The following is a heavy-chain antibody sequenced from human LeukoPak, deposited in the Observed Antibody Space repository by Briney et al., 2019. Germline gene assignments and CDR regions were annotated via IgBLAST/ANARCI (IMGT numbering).Heavy chain of an antibody. CDR1: GYTFTGYY. J-gene: IGHJ4*02. Sequence: GASVKVSCKASGYTFTGYYMHWVRQAPGQGLEWMGIINPSGGSTSYAQKFQGRVTMTRDTSTSTVYMELSSLRSEDTAVYYCARALRTGRLSRAIWSVGYWGQGTLVTVSS. CDR2: INPSGGST. CDR3: ARALRTGRLSRAIWSVGY. V-gene: IGHV1-46*01. D-gene: IGHD2-21*01.